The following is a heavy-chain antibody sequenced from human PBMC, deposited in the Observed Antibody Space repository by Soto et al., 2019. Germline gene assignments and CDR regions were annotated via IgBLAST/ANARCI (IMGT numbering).Heavy chain of an antibody. D-gene: IGHD2-15*01. CDR3: ARGKTSCSGGSCYKQFDY. Sequence: SETLSLTCAVYGGSFSGHYWSWIRQPPGKGLEWIGEINDSGSTNYNPSLKSRVIISVDTSKNQFSLKLSSVTAADTAVYYCARGKTSCSGGSCYKQFDYWGQGILVTVSS. J-gene: IGHJ4*02. CDR2: INDSGST. V-gene: IGHV4-34*01. CDR1: GGSFSGHY.